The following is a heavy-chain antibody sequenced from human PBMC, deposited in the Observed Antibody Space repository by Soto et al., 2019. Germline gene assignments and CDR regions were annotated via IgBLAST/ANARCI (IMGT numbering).Heavy chain of an antibody. CDR2: IVVGSGNT. J-gene: IGHJ6*02. CDR1: GFTFTSSA. D-gene: IGHD3-10*01. CDR3: AAAGGSGSRFYYYYYGMDV. Sequence: SVKVSCKASGFTFTSSAVQWVRQARGQRLEWIGWIVVGSGNTNYAQKFQERVTITRDMSTSTAYMELSSLRSEDTAVYYCAAAGGSGSRFYYYYYGMDVWGQGTTVTVSS. V-gene: IGHV1-58*01.